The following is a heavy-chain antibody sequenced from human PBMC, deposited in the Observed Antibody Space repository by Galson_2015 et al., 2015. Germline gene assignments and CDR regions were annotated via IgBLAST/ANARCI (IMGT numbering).Heavy chain of an antibody. CDR1: EFTFGSYY. CDR3: ARQILDYDFWSGYYPTNFDY. Sequence: SLRLSCAASEFTFGSYYMSWVRQAPGKGLEWVSSISSTTTYIYHADSVKGRFTISRDNAKDSLYLQMNSLGAEDTAVYYCARQILDYDFWSGYYPTNFDYWGQGTLVTVSS. CDR2: ISSTTTYI. J-gene: IGHJ4*02. V-gene: IGHV3-21*01. D-gene: IGHD3-3*01.